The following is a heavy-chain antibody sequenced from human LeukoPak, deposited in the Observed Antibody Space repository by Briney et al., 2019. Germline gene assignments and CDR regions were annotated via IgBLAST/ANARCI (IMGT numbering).Heavy chain of an antibody. CDR2: IKPDSGGT. J-gene: IGHJ4*02. D-gene: IGHD6-13*01. CDR3: ARDCQQLLVLYYFDY. Sequence: GASVKVSCKASGYTFTDYYIHWVRQAPGQGLEWVGWIKPDSGGTTYPQKFQGRVTMTRDTSISTTYMGLSRLTSDDTAVYYCARDCQQLLVLYYFDYWGQGTLVTVSS. V-gene: IGHV1-2*02. CDR1: GYTFTDYY.